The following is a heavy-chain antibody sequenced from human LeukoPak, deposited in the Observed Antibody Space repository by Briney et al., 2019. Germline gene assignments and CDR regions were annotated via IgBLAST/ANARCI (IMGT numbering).Heavy chain of an antibody. Sequence: HPGGSLRLSCAASGFSLSGYWMSWVRQAPGKGLEWVANIKDDGGQKNYEESVKGRFTISRDKAKNSLYLQMNSLRAEDSAIYYCARYARGTDVWGLGTTVTVSS. D-gene: IGHD6-6*01. J-gene: IGHJ6*02. CDR3: ARYARGTDV. CDR2: IKDDGGQK. CDR1: GFSLSGYW. V-gene: IGHV3-7*01.